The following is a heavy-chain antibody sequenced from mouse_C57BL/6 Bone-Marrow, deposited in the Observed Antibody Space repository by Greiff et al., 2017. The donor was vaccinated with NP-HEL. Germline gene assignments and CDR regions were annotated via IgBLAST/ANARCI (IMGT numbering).Heavy chain of an antibody. CDR2: INPNNGGT. CDR3: ARGPLLRSLAY. CDR1: GYTFTDYY. D-gene: IGHD1-1*01. V-gene: IGHV1-26*01. Sequence: EVKLQQSGPELVKPGASVKISCKASGYTFTDYYMNWVKQSHGKSLEWIGDINPNNGGTSYNQKFKGKATLTVDKSSSTAYMELRSLTSEDSAVYYCARGPLLRSLAYWGQGTLVTVSA. J-gene: IGHJ3*01.